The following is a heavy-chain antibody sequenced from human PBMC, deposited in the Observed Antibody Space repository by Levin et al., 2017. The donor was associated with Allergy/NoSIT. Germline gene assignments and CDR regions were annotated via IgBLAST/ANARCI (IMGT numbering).Heavy chain of an antibody. CDR2: IKQDGSVK. CDR3: AKEPYGTFSDY. V-gene: IGHV3-7*01. CDR1: GFTFSSYW. D-gene: IGHD4-17*01. Sequence: SCTASGFTFSSYWMSWVRQAPGKGLDWVPNIKQDGSVKYYVDSVKARFTISRDNAKNSLYLQMNSLRAEDTAVYYCAKEPYGTFSDYWGQGTLVTVSS. J-gene: IGHJ4*02.